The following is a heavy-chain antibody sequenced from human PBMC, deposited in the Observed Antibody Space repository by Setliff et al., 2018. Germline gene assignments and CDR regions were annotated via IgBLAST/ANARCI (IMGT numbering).Heavy chain of an antibody. CDR2: ISPYNGYI. Sequence: ASVKVSCKASGYTFSTYGIAWVRQPPGQGLEWMGWISPYNGYIIYAHKFQGRVTVTTDTSTGTADIELRSLRSDDTAVYYCARAGRNNYDSSGYYYDLYYYNYMDVWGKGTTVTVSS. V-gene: IGHV1-18*01. J-gene: IGHJ6*03. CDR3: ARAGRNNYDSSGYYYDLYYYNYMDV. CDR1: GYTFSTYG. D-gene: IGHD3-22*01.